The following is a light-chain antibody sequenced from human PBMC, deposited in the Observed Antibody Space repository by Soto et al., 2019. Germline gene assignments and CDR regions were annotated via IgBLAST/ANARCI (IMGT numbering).Light chain of an antibody. CDR3: QSYDSSLSAHYV. CDR2: GNS. J-gene: IGLJ1*01. CDR1: SSNIGATYD. V-gene: IGLV1-40*01. Sequence: QAVLTQPPSVSGAPGERVTIYCTGSSSNIGATYDVQWYQQLPGTAPKLLIYGNSNRPSGVPDRFSGSKSGTSASLAITGLQANDEADYCCQSYDSSLSAHYVFGSGTKGTVL.